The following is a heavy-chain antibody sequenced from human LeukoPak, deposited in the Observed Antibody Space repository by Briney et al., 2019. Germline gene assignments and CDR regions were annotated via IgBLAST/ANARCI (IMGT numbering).Heavy chain of an antibody. V-gene: IGHV1-69*05. Sequence: ASVKVSCKPSGGTFSSYAISWVRQAPGQGLEWMGGIIPIFDTANYAQKFQGRVTITRNTSISTAYMELSSLRSEDTAVYYCARGTTRVGLGYWGQGTLVTVSS. CDR1: GGTFSSYA. D-gene: IGHD2/OR15-2a*01. CDR3: ARGTTRVGLGY. J-gene: IGHJ4*02. CDR2: IIPIFDTA.